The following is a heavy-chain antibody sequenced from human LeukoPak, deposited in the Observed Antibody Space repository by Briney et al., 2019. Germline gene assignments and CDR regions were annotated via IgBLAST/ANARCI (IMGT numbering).Heavy chain of an antibody. D-gene: IGHD6-19*01. CDR2: ISYDGSNK. J-gene: IGHJ4*02. Sequence: GRSLRLSCAASGFTFSSYAMHWVRQAPGKGLEWVAVISYDGSNKYYADSVKGRFTISRDNSKNTLYLQMNSLRAEDTAVYYCARGIAVAGHYFDYWGQGTLVTVSS. CDR1: GFTFSSYA. CDR3: ARGIAVAGHYFDY. V-gene: IGHV3-30-3*01.